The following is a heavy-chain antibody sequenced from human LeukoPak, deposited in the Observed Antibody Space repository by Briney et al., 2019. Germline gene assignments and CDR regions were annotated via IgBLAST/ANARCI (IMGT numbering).Heavy chain of an antibody. CDR2: INPNSGGT. CDR1: GYTFTGYY. J-gene: IGHJ4*02. D-gene: IGHD6-19*01. V-gene: IGHV1-2*02. Sequence: ASVKVSCKASGYTFTGYYMHWVRQAPGQGLEWMGWINPNSGGTNYAQKFQGRVTMTRDTSISTAYMELGRLRSDDTAVYYCARVYSSGWNVDYWGQGTLVTVSS. CDR3: ARVYSSGWNVDY.